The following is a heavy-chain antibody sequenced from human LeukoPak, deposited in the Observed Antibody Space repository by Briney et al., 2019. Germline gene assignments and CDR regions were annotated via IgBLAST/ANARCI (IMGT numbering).Heavy chain of an antibody. CDR3: AKDGPTAIPSWFDP. D-gene: IGHD2-21*02. CDR1: GFNFTNYA. CDR2: ISSSGGST. Sequence: GSLRLSCAASGFNFTNYAMNWVRQAPGRGLEWVSLISSSGGSTYYAGSVKGRFTISRDNSKNTLYLQMNSLRAEDTAIYYCAKDGPTAIPSWFDPWGQGTLVTVSS. J-gene: IGHJ5*02. V-gene: IGHV3-23*01.